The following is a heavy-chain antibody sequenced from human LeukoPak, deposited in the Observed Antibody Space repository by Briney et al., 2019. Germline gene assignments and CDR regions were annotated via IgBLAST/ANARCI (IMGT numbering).Heavy chain of an antibody. D-gene: IGHD3-22*01. CDR2: FDPEDGET. CDR3: ARAPHYYDSSGYYPDY. CDR1: GYTFGTHW. Sequence: ASVKVSCKASGYTFGTHWMHWVRQAPGKGLEWMGGFDPEDGETIYAQKFQGRVTMTRDMSTSTVYMELSSLRSEDTAVYYCARAPHYYDSSGYYPDYWGQGTLVTVSS. V-gene: IGHV1-46*01. J-gene: IGHJ4*02.